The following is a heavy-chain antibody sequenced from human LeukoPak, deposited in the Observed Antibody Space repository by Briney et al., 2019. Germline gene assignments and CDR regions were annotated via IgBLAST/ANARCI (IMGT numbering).Heavy chain of an antibody. CDR3: AKGSKLVLITRDHYMAV. CDR1: GFSFRSYD. D-gene: IGHD3-22*01. CDR2: IETAGEI. J-gene: IGHJ6*03. Sequence: GGSLRLSCAASGFSFRSYDMHWVRQATGKGLEGVSGIETAGEIYYPRSGKGRFTISRENAKNSLYLQMNSLRTGDTAVYYCAKGSKLVLITRDHYMAVWGKGTTVTISS. V-gene: IGHV3-13*01.